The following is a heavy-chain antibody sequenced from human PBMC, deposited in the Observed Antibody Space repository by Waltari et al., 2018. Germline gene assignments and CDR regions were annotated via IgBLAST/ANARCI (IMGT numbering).Heavy chain of an antibody. CDR2: ISYEGSNK. Sequence: QVQLVESGGGVVQPGRSLRLSCAASGFTFSSYAMHWVRQAPGKGLEWVAVISYEGSNKYYADSVKGRFTISRDNSKNTLYLQMNSLRAEDTAVYYCARAMVEDGMDVWGQGTTVTVSS. CDR1: GFTFSSYA. CDR3: ARAMVEDGMDV. J-gene: IGHJ6*02. D-gene: IGHD3-10*01. V-gene: IGHV3-30-3*01.